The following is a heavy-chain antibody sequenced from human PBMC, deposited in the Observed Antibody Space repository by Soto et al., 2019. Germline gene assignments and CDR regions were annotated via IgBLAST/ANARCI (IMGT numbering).Heavy chain of an antibody. V-gene: IGHV5-51*01. CDR2: IYPGDSET. CDR1: GYSFTSYH. Sequence: GESLKISCKGSGYSFTSYHIVWVRQMPGKGLEWMGIIYPGDSETRYSPSLQGQVTMSADKSISTAYLQWSSLKASDTAMYYCAGGGVRGVITRTRDYYGMDVWGQGTTVTVSS. J-gene: IGHJ6*02. CDR3: AGGGVRGVITRTRDYYGMDV. D-gene: IGHD3-10*01.